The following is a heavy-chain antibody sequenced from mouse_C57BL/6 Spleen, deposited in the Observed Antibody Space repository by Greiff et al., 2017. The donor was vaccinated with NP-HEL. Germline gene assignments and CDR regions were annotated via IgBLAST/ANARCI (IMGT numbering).Heavy chain of an antibody. Sequence: VKLQESGAELARPGASVKLSCKASGYTFTSYGISWVKQRTGQGLEWIGEIYPRSGNTYYNEKFKGKATLTADKSSSTAYMELRSLTSEDSAVYFCARSSDYDEGAWFAYWGQGTLVTVSA. CDR3: ARSSDYDEGAWFAY. J-gene: IGHJ3*01. D-gene: IGHD2-4*01. CDR2: IYPRSGNT. V-gene: IGHV1-81*01. CDR1: GYTFTSYG.